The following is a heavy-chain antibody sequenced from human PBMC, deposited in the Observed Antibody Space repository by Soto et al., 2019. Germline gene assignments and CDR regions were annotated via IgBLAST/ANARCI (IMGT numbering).Heavy chain of an antibody. D-gene: IGHD1-1*01. J-gene: IGHJ4*02. CDR1: GFTFSIYA. V-gene: IGHV3-23*01. CDR2: ISGSGGST. Sequence: GGSLRLSCAASGFTFSIYAMSWVRQAPGKGLEWVSGISGSGGSTYYADSVKGRFTISRDNSKNTLYLQMNSLRAEDTAVYYCAKDLTKGSPYFDYWRQGTLVTVSS. CDR3: AKDLTKGSPYFDY.